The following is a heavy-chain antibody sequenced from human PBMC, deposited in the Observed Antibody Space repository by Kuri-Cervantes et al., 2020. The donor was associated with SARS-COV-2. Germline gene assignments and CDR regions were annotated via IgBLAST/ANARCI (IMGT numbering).Heavy chain of an antibody. V-gene: IGHV3-33*06. D-gene: IGHD3-16*02. CDR1: GFTFSSYG. CDR3: AKAAFTGYTGYRID. J-gene: IGHJ4*02. Sequence: GESLKISCAASGFTFSSYGMRWVRQAPGKGLEWVALIWYDGINKYYADSVKGRFTISRDNSKNTLYLQMDSLRAEDTAVYYCAKAAFTGYTGYRIDWGQGTLVTVSS. CDR2: IWYDGINK.